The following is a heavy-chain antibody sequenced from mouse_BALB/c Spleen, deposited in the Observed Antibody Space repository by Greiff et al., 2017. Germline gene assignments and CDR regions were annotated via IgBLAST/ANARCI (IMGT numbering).Heavy chain of an antibody. CDR3: ARKGNYGWYFDV. V-gene: IGHV5-9-4*01. Sequence: EVKVEESGGGLVKPGGSLKLSCAASGFTFSSYAMSWVRQSPEKRLEWVAEISSGGSYTYYPDTVTGRFTISRDNAKNTLYLEMSSLRSEDTAMYYCARKGNYGWYFDVWGAGTTVTVSS. J-gene: IGHJ1*01. CDR2: ISSGGSYT. CDR1: GFTFSSYA. D-gene: IGHD1-1*01.